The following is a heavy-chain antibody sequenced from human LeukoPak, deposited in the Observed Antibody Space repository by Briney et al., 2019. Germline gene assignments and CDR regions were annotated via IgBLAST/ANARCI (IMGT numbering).Heavy chain of an antibody. CDR2: ISGSGGST. CDR1: GFTFSSYA. J-gene: IGHJ4*02. D-gene: IGHD3-22*01. Sequence: PGGSLRLSCAASGFTFSSYAMSWVRQAPGKGLEWVSAISGSGGSTYYADSVKGRSTISRDNSKNTLYLQMNSLRAEDTAVYYCAKPYYFDSSGYYYDYWGQGTLVTVSS. V-gene: IGHV3-23*01. CDR3: AKPYYFDSSGYYYDY.